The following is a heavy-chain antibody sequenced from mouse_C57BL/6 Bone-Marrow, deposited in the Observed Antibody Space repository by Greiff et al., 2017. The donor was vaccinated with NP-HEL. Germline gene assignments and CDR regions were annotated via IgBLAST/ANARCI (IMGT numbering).Heavy chain of an antibody. D-gene: IGHD1-1*01. CDR2: IYPRDGST. CDR3: ARKTTVVEGDWYFDV. V-gene: IGHV1-85*01. J-gene: IGHJ1*03. CDR1: GYTFTSYD. Sequence: QVQLQQSGPELVKPGASVKLSCKASGYTFTSYDINWVKQRPGQGLEWIGWIYPRDGSTKYNEKFKGKATLTVDTSSSTAYMELHSLTSAASAVYVCARKTTVVEGDWYFDVWGTGTTVTVSS.